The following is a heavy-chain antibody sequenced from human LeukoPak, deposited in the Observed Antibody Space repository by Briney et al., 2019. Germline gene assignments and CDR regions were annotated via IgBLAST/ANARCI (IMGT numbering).Heavy chain of an antibody. D-gene: IGHD3-10*01. J-gene: IGHJ4*02. Sequence: GGSLRLSCAASGFTFSSYAMSWVRQAPGKGLEWVSAISGSGGSTYYADSVKGRFTISRDNSKNTLYLQMNSLRAEDTAVYYCAKDFRYGSGSYWDYWGQGTLVTVSS. CDR1: GFTFSSYA. CDR3: AKDFRYGSGSYWDY. CDR2: ISGSGGST. V-gene: IGHV3-23*01.